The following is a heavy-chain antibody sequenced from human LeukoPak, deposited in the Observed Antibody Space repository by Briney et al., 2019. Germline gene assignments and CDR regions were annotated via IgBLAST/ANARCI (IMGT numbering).Heavy chain of an antibody. CDR2: INHSGST. D-gene: IGHD3-10*01. CDR1: GGSFSGYY. Sequence: SETLSLTCAVYGGSFSGYYWSWIRQPPGKGLEWIGEINHSGSTNYNPSLKSRVSISLDTSKNQFSLKVTSVTAADTAVYYCARKGEHYYDSGKLWPAWFDPWGQGTLVTVSS. CDR3: ARKGEHYYDSGKLWPAWFDP. J-gene: IGHJ5*02. V-gene: IGHV4-34*01.